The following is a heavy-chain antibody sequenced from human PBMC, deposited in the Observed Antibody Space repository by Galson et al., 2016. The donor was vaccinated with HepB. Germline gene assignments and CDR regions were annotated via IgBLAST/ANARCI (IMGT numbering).Heavy chain of an antibody. Sequence: GSLRLSCAASGFTFSSYAMNWVRQAPGKGLEWVSFIGVSGGSTNYADFVKGRFTTSRDDSKNTLYLQMNSLRAEDTAVYYCARRWISTGWSPFDYWGQGTLVTVSP. CDR1: GFTFSSYA. V-gene: IGHV3-23*01. CDR2: IGVSGGST. J-gene: IGHJ4*02. CDR3: ARRWISTGWSPFDY. D-gene: IGHD6-19*01.